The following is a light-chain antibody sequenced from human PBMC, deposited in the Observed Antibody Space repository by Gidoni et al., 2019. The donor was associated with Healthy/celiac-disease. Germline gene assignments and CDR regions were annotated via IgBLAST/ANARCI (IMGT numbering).Light chain of an antibody. CDR1: QSVSSY. CDR3: QQRSNWPPYT. CDR2: DAS. Sequence: PGERATLSCRASQSVSSYLAWYQQKPGQAPRLLIYDASNRATGIPARFSGSGSGTAFTLTISSLEPEDFAVYYCQQRSNWPPYTFGQXTKLEIK. V-gene: IGKV3-11*01. J-gene: IGKJ2*01.